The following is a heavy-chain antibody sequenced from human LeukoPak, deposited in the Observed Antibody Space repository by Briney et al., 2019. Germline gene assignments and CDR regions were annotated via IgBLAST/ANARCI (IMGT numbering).Heavy chain of an antibody. J-gene: IGHJ5*02. CDR3: ARVPSGGDKFDP. D-gene: IGHD6-25*01. V-gene: IGHV1-8*01. Sequence: GASVKVSCKASGYTFTSYDINWVRQATGQGLEWMGWMNPNSGYTGYAQKLQGRVTMTRNTSIRTAYMELSSLRSEDTAVYYCARVPSGGDKFDPWGQGTLVTVSS. CDR1: GYTFTSYD. CDR2: MNPNSGYT.